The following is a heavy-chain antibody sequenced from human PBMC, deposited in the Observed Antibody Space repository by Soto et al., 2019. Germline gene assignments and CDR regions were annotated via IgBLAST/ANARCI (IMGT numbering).Heavy chain of an antibody. CDR1: GFTFSSYA. CDR2: ISGSGGST. D-gene: IGHD4-17*01. J-gene: IGHJ6*02. CDR3: ARGSNGDYGYYYYYYGIDV. V-gene: IGHV3-23*01. Sequence: GGSLRLSCAASGFTFSSYAMSWVRQAPGKGLEWVSAISGSGGSTYYADSVKGRFTISRDNSKNTLYLQMNSLRAEDTAVYYCARGSNGDYGYYYYYYGIDVWGQGTTVTVSS.